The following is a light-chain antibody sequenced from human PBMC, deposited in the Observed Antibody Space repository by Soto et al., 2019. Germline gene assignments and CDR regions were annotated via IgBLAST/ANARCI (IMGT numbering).Light chain of an antibody. V-gene: IGLV3-1*01. CDR3: QAWDSSTVV. CDR1: KSGDKY. J-gene: IGLJ2*01. CDR2: QDS. Sequence: SYELTQPPSVSVSPGQTASITCSGDKSGDKYACWYQQKPGQSPVLVISQDSKRPSGIPERFSGSNSGNTATLTISGTQAMDEADYYCQAWDSSTVVFGGGTKLTVL.